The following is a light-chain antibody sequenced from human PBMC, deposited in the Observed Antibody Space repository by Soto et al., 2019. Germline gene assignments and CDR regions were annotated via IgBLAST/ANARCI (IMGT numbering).Light chain of an antibody. CDR3: QQYDISSGT. J-gene: IGKJ1*01. CDR1: QSIGVW. CDR2: DAS. V-gene: IGKV1-5*01. Sequence: DLQMTQSPSTQSSSVGDRDTITCRASQSIGVWLAWYQQKPGRAPKLLIYDASTLQRGVPSRFSGSGSGTEFTLNISSLQPEDFATYYCQQYDISSGTFGQGTKVDI.